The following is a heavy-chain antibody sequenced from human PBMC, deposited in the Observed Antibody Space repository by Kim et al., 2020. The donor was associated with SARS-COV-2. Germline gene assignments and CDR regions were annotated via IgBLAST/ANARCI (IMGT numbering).Heavy chain of an antibody. V-gene: IGHV3-15*01. Sequence: APVKGRFTISRDESKNTLYLQMNSLNTEDTAVYYCTTAPHDYGDSRGIDYWGQGTLVTVSS. CDR3: TTAPHDYGDSRGIDY. D-gene: IGHD4-17*01. J-gene: IGHJ4*02.